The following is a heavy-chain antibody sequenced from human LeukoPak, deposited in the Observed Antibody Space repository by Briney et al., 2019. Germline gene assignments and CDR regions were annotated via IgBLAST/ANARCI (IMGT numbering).Heavy chain of an antibody. V-gene: IGHV3-7*03. Sequence: GGSLRLSCAVSGFTFSSYWTSWVRQAPGKGLEWVANIKQEGSEKTYVDSVKGRFTISRDNAQNSLYLQMNSLGAEDTAVYYCARVYSSTSGKNAFDIWGQGTMVTVSS. CDR3: ARVYSSTSGKNAFDI. J-gene: IGHJ3*02. CDR1: GFTFSSYW. CDR2: IKQEGSEK. D-gene: IGHD6-6*01.